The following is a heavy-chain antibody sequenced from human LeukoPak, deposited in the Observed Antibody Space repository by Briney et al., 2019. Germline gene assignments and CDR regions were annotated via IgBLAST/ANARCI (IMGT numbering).Heavy chain of an antibody. CDR3: AKGRQTNSPYDY. CDR1: GFTFSSYA. CDR2: ISVSGGYT. D-gene: IGHD2-8*01. J-gene: IGHJ4*02. Sequence: GGSLRLSCAASGFTFSSYAMSWVRQAPGKGLEWVSAISVSGGYTYHADSVKGRFTISRDNSKNTLYLQMNSLRAEDTAIYYCAKGRQTNSPYDYWGQGTLVTVSS. V-gene: IGHV3-23*01.